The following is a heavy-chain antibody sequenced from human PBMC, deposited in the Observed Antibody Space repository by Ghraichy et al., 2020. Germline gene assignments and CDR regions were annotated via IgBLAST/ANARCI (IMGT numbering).Heavy chain of an antibody. J-gene: IGHJ6*02. CDR3: ARDLSRYDFWSGYYRADYYYYGMDV. CDR1: GESFSGFY. CDR2: VYYTGST. V-gene: IGHV4-34*01. D-gene: IGHD3-3*01. Sequence: SETLSLTCAVYGESFSGFYWSWIRQPPGKGLEWIGSVYYTGSTHYNPSLKSRVTISADTSKKQFSLKLSSVTAADTAVYYCARDLSRYDFWSGYYRADYYYYGMDVWGQGTTVTVSS.